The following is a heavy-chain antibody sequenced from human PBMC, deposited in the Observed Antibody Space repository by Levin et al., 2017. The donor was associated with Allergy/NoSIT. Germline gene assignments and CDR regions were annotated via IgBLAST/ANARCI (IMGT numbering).Heavy chain of an antibody. D-gene: IGHD4-17*01. CDR1: GYTFTSYA. CDR3: ARGHPPYLTVTTRLSDY. Sequence: ASVKVSCKASGYTFTSYAMNWVRQAPGQGLEWMGWINTNTGNPTYAQGFTGRFVFSLDTSVSTAYLQISSLKAEDTAVYYCARGHPPYLTVTTRLSDYWGQGTLVTVSS. J-gene: IGHJ4*02. CDR2: INTNTGNP. V-gene: IGHV7-4-1*02.